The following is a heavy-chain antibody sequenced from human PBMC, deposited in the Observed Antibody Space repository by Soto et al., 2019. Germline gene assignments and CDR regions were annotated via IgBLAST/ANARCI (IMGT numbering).Heavy chain of an antibody. CDR2: IDPSDSYT. V-gene: IGHV5-10-1*01. CDR3: ARAYVRAGAFDI. Sequence: VEAEKSSEERRGGRVSSYWRRSEHQMPGKGLEWMGRIDPSDSYTNYSPSFQGHVTISADKSINTAYLQWSSLTASDTAMYYCARAYVRAGAFDIWGQGTMVTVSS. CDR1: GGRVSSYW. D-gene: IGHD3-10*02. J-gene: IGHJ3*02.